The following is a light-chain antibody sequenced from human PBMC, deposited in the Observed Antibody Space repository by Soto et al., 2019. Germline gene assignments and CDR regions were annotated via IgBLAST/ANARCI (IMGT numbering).Light chain of an antibody. V-gene: IGKV3-20*01. CDR3: QQYMSSVT. Sequence: EIVWTRSPGSLSLSPGQRATLSARASKGVDTTFFAGYKKNPGRAPRLLIYGAPKRATGIPDRFSGSGSGTDFTLIISRLEPEDFAVYYCQQYMSSVTFGQGTKVEIK. J-gene: IGKJ1*01. CDR2: GAP. CDR1: KGVDTTF.